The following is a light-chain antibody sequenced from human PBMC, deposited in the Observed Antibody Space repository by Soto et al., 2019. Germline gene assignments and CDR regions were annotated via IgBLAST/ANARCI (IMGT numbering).Light chain of an antibody. V-gene: IGKV3-20*01. CDR1: QSVSSSY. J-gene: IGKJ1*01. Sequence: IVLTQSPGTLSLSPGERATLSCRASQSVSSSYLAWYQQKPGQAPRLLIYGASSRATGIPDRFSGSGSGTDLTLPISRLEPEDFAVYYCQQYGSSPWTFGQGTKVEIK. CDR2: GAS. CDR3: QQYGSSPWT.